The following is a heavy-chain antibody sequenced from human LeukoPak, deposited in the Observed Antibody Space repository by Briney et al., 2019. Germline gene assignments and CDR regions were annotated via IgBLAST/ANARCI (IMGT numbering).Heavy chain of an antibody. Sequence: SETLSLTCSVSDDSVSSFYWSWIRQTPGKRLEWIGTIYTNGTTHYNPSLKSRVSISVGSKNQFHLNVRYVTAADTAVYYCARDSVPAYCSSTSCYNLLNWFDPWGQGTLVTVSS. CDR1: DDSVSSFY. D-gene: IGHD2-2*01. J-gene: IGHJ5*02. CDR3: ARDSVPAYCSSTSCYNLLNWFDP. V-gene: IGHV4-4*08. CDR2: IYTNGTT.